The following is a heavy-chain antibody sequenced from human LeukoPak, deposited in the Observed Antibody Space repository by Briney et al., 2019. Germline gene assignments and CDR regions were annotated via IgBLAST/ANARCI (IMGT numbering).Heavy chain of an antibody. Sequence: PSETLSLTCAVSGGSISSSNWWSWVRQPPGKGLEWIGGIYHSGSTNYNPSLKSRVTISVDKSKNQFSLKLSSVTAADTAVYYCARVMRLGSGGKEDWFDPWGQGTLVTVSS. V-gene: IGHV4-4*02. CDR3: ARVMRLGSGGKEDWFDP. CDR2: IYHSGST. CDR1: GGSISSSNW. D-gene: IGHD2-15*01. J-gene: IGHJ5*02.